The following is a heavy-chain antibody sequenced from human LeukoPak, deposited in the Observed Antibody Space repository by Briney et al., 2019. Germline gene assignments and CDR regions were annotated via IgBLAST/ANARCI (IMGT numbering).Heavy chain of an antibody. Sequence: GASLKISCQGSAYIFSNYWIGWVRQMPEKGLEWMGIIYPGDSGTRYSPSFQGQVTISADKSISTAYLQWSSLKASDTAMYYCARPAPACSSTSCYLAHWGQGTLVTVSS. CDR1: AYIFSNYW. CDR3: ARPAPACSSTSCYLAH. CDR2: IYPGDSGT. J-gene: IGHJ4*02. D-gene: IGHD2-2*01. V-gene: IGHV5-51*01.